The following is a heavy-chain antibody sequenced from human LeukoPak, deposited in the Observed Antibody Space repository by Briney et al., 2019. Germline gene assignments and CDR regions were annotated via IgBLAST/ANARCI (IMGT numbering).Heavy chain of an antibody. D-gene: IGHD2-8*01. CDR1: GFTFDDYA. Sequence: PGRSLRLSCAASGFTFDDYAMHWVRQAPGKGLEWVSGISWNSGSIGYADSVKGRFTISRDNSKNTLYLQMNSLRAEDTAVYYCAKRPGVLMVYARWFDPWGQGTLVTVSS. CDR3: AKRPGVLMVYARWFDP. J-gene: IGHJ5*02. V-gene: IGHV3-9*01. CDR2: ISWNSGSI.